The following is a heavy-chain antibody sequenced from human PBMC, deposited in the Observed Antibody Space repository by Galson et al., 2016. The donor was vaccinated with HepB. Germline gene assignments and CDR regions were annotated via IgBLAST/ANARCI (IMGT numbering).Heavy chain of an antibody. V-gene: IGHV1-69*13. J-gene: IGHJ6*02. Sequence: SVKVSCKASGGTFSSYAFSWVRQAPGQGLEWMGGIIPMFGTANYAQKFQRRVTITADESTSTAYMELSSLRSEDTAVYYCARGGDPIVVVPAAYSYYFGMDVWGQGTTVTVSS. CDR3: ARGGDPIVVVPAAYSYYFGMDV. CDR1: GGTFSSYA. CDR2: IIPMFGTA. D-gene: IGHD2-2*01.